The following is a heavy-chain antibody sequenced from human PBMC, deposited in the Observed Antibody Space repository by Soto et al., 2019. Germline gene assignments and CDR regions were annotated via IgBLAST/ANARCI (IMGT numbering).Heavy chain of an antibody. CDR2: ISSSGSTI. CDR1: GFTFSNYS. CDR3: ARGTKGGSPPL. V-gene: IGHV3-48*02. Sequence: GGSLRLSCVGSGFTFSNYSMNWVRQAPGKGLEWVSYISSSGSTIYYADSVKGRITISRDNAKNSLYLRMNSLRDEDAAVYYCARGTKGGSPPLWGQGTLVTVSS. J-gene: IGHJ1*01. D-gene: IGHD1-7*01.